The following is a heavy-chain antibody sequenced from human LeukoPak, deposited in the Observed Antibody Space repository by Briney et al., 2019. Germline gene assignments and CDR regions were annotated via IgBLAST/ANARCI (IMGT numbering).Heavy chain of an antibody. V-gene: IGHV3-11*01. CDR3: AKGHTYGTI. CDR1: GFTFSDYY. CDR2: ISSSSTTM. J-gene: IGHJ4*02. D-gene: IGHD3-16*01. Sequence: GGSLRLSCAASGFTFSDYYMSWIRQTPGKGLEWVSYISSSSTTMEYAKSVKGRFTISRDNAKDSLYLQMNSLEAEDTAVYYCAKGHTYGTIWGQGTLVSVSS.